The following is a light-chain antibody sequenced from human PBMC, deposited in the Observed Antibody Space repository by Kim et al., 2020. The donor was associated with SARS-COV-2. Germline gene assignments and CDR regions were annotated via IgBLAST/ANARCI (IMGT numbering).Light chain of an antibody. V-gene: IGKV3D-15*01. CDR1: QNVVNR. CDR3: QQYHSWAPIT. Sequence: SPRGRANLSCRASQNVVNRLVGYQQRTGQAPRLLVSAASTRATGIPDRFSGSGSGTDFTLTISSLQCEDSAVYYCQQYHSWAPITFGQGTLLEIK. CDR2: AAS. J-gene: IGKJ5*01.